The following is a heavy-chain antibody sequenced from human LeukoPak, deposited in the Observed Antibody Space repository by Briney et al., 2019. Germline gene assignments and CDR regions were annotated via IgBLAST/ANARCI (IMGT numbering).Heavy chain of an antibody. CDR3: AREESSLVLGGLGY. D-gene: IGHD6-13*01. Sequence: GGSLRLSCAASGFSFSRYGIHWVRQAPGKGLEWVTFIQTDGNTKYYANSGRGRFTITRDNSKNTVSLQMNSLRAEDAGIYYCAREESSLVLGGLGYWGQGTLVSVSS. CDR1: GFSFSRYG. CDR2: IQTDGNTK. V-gene: IGHV3-30*02. J-gene: IGHJ4*02.